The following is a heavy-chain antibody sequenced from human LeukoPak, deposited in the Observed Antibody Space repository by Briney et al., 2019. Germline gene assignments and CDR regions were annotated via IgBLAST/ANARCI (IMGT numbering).Heavy chain of an antibody. CDR3: ARLPPIGSGTYDGGY. D-gene: IGHD3-10*01. J-gene: IGHJ4*02. CDR1: GGSISSYY. Sequence: SETLSLTCTVSGGSISSYYWSWIRQPPGKGLEWIGYIYYSGSTNYNPSFKSRVTISVDTSKNQFSLKLGSVTAADTAVYYCARLPPIGSGTYDGGYWGQGTLVTVSS. CDR2: IYYSGST. V-gene: IGHV4-59*08.